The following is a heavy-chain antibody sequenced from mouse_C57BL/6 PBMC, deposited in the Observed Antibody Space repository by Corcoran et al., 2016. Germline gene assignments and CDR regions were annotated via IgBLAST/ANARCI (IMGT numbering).Heavy chain of an antibody. CDR3: AKDRGYYSNPFDY. Sequence: QIQLVQSGPELKKPGETVKISCKASGYTFTTYGMSWVKQAPGKGLKWMGWINTYSGVPTYADDFKGRFAFSLETSASTAYLQINNLKNEDTATYFCAKDRGYYSNPFDYWGQGTTLTVSS. D-gene: IGHD2-5*01. CDR2: INTYSGVP. V-gene: IGHV9-3*01. CDR1: GYTFTTYG. J-gene: IGHJ2*01.